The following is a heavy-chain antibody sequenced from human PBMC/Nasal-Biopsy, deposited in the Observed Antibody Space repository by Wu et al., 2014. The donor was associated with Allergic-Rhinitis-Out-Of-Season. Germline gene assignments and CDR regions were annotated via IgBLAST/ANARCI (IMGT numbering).Heavy chain of an antibody. CDR3: VRAVYCGDDCYSDDFEY. CDR1: GFSFSNHW. J-gene: IGHJ4*02. CDR2: LNSDGTTT. V-gene: IGHV3-74*01. Sequence: LRLSCAASGFSFSNHWMHWVRQSPGKGLVWVSRLNSDGTTTSYAESVKGRFTISRDNAKNTVYLQMNSLRAEDTGVYYCVRAVYCGDDCYSDDFEYWGQGVLVTVSS. D-gene: IGHD2-21*02.